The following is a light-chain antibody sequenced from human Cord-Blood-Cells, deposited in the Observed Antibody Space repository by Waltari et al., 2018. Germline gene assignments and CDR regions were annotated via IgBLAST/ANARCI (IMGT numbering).Light chain of an antibody. V-gene: IGKV1-5*03. CDR2: KAS. CDR3: QQYNSYSPWT. CDR1: QSISSW. J-gene: IGKJ1*01. Sequence: DIQMTQSPSTLSASVGDRVTITCLASQSISSWLAWYQQKPGKAPKLLIYKASSLESGFPSSFSGSGSGTEFTLTISSLQPDDFATYDCQQYNSYSPWTFGQGTKVEIK.